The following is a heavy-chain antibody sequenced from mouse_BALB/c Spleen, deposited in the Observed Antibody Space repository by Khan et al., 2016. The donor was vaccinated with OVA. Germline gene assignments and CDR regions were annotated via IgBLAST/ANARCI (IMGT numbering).Heavy chain of an antibody. Sequence: VQLQESGTELVKPGASVKLSCKTSGYTFTRYYMYWVKQRPGQGLEWIGEINPSNGGTNFNEKFKSKATLTVDKLSSTAYMQLSSLTSEDSVVYYCTRKDYYGSSHRYFDVWGGGTTVTVSS. J-gene: IGHJ1*01. CDR1: GYTFTRYY. CDR3: TRKDYYGSSHRYFDV. V-gene: IGHV1-53*01. D-gene: IGHD1-1*01. CDR2: INPSNGGT.